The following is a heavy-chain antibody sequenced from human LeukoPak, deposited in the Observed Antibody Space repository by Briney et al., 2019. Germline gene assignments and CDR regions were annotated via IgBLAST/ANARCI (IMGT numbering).Heavy chain of an antibody. CDR3: ARGYYGSGSYYMGNY. CDR1: GFTFSSYA. V-gene: IGHV3-33*01. J-gene: IGHJ1*01. CDR2: IWYDGSNK. Sequence: WGSLRLSCAASGFTFSSYAMHWVRQAPGKGLEWVAVIWYDGSNKYYADSVKGRFTISRDNSKNTLYLQMNSLRVEDSALYYCARGYYGSGSYYMGNYWGQGTLVTVSS. D-gene: IGHD3-10*01.